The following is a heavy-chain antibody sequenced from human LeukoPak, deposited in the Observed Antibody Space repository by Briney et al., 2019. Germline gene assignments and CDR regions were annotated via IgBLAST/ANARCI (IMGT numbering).Heavy chain of an antibody. CDR1: GGSISSYY. D-gene: IGHD6-19*01. CDR3: ASGSGWPDAFDI. CDR2: IYYSGST. V-gene: IGHV4-59*01. J-gene: IGHJ3*02. Sequence: PSQTLSLTCTVSGGSISSYYWSWIRQPPGKGLAWIGYIYYSGSTNYNPSLKSRVTISVDTSKNQFSLKLSSVTAADTAVYYCASGSGWPDAFDIWGQGTMVTVSS.